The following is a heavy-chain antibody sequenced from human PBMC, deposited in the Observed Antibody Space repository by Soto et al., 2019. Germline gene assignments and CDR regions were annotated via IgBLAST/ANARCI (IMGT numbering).Heavy chain of an antibody. CDR3: ARDQRKAARQRAYYYGMDV. D-gene: IGHD6-6*01. V-gene: IGHV3-21*01. CDR2: ISSSSSYI. CDR1: GFTFSSYS. Sequence: EVQLVESGGGLVKPGGSLTLSCAASGFTFSSYSMNWVRQAPGKGLEWVSSISSSSSYIYYADSVKGRFTISRDNAKNSLYLQMNTLRAEDTAVYYCARDQRKAARQRAYYYGMDVWGQGTTVTVSS. J-gene: IGHJ6*02.